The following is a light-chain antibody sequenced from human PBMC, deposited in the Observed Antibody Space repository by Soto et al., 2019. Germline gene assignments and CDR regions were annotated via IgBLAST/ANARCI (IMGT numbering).Light chain of an antibody. V-gene: IGLV2-14*01. J-gene: IGLJ2*01. CDR3: SSYTASSTVL. CDR1: SSDVGAYNY. Sequence: QSALTQPASVSGSPGQSITISCTGTSSDVGAYNYVSWYQHHPGKAPKLIIYEVVNRPSGVSNRFSASKSGNTASLTISGLQAEDEADYYCSSYTASSTVLFGGGTKLTVL. CDR2: EVV.